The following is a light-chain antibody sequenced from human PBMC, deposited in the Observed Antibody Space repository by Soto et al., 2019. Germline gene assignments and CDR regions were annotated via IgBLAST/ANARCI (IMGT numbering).Light chain of an antibody. Sequence: DIQMTQSPSSLSASVGDRVTITCRASQGISNYLAWYQQQPGKVPKLLIYTASTLQSGVPSRFSGSGSGTDFTLTISSLQAEGVATYYCQKYDSAPWTFGQGTKVEIK. CDR3: QKYDSAPWT. V-gene: IGKV1-27*01. CDR1: QGISNY. J-gene: IGKJ1*01. CDR2: TAS.